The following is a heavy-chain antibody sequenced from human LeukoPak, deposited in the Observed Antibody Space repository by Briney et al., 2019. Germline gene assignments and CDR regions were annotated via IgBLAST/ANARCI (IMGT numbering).Heavy chain of an antibody. Sequence: GGALRISCSTSGFTFCHYLMTLVRPGPGEGLEWVANMKEDGSQETYVDSVKGRFTISRDNAKNSLYLQMNNVRAEDTAVYYCARYSYKHDCWGQGTLVTVSS. CDR3: ARYSYKHDC. D-gene: IGHD2-15*01. CDR2: MKEDGSQE. V-gene: IGHV3-7*01. CDR1: GFTFCHYL. J-gene: IGHJ4*02.